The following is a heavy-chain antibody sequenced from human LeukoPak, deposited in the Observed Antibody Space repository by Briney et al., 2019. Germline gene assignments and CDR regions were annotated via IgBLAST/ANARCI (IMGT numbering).Heavy chain of an antibody. Sequence: ASVKVSCKVSGYTLTELSMHWVRQAPGKGLEWMGGFDPEDGETTYAQKFQGRVTMTEDTSTDTAYMELSSLRSEDTAVYYCARALPRSQQLVRSGNYYYGMDVWGQGTTVTVSS. CDR1: GYTLTELS. CDR2: FDPEDGET. CDR3: ARALPRSQQLVRSGNYYYGMDV. V-gene: IGHV1-24*01. J-gene: IGHJ6*02. D-gene: IGHD6-13*01.